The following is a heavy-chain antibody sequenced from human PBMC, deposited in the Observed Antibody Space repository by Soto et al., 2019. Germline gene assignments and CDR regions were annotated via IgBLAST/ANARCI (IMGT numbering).Heavy chain of an antibody. Sequence: GESLKISCKVSGYSFTNYWIGWVRQMPGKGLEWMGIIYPGDSDTRYRPSFQGQVTVSADKSISTAYLQWSSLKASDTAMYYCARSSITGSTWSFDYWGQGTLVTVYS. CDR1: GYSFTNYW. CDR2: IYPGDSDT. V-gene: IGHV5-51*01. D-gene: IGHD1-20*01. CDR3: ARSSITGSTWSFDY. J-gene: IGHJ4*02.